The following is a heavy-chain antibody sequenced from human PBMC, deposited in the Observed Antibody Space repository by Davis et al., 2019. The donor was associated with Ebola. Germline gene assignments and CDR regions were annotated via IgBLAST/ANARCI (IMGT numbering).Heavy chain of an antibody. J-gene: IGHJ3*02. CDR2: LWYDGSSK. D-gene: IGHD3-3*01. Sequence: GGSLRLSCAASGFIFSSYDMHWVRQAPGKGLQWVAVLWYDGSSKYYADSVKGRFTISRDNSENTLYLQMNSLRAEYTAVYYCVRDFRSGFDIWGQGTMVTVSS. CDR3: VRDFRSGFDI. CDR1: GFIFSSYD. V-gene: IGHV3-33*01.